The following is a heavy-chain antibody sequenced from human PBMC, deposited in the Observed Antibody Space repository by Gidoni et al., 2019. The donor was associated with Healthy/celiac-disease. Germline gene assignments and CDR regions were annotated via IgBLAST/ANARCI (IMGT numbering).Heavy chain of an antibody. CDR1: GFTFSSYA. D-gene: IGHD5-12*01. CDR2: ISGRGGST. J-gene: IGHJ4*02. CDR3: AKGPKRWLQSGYFDY. Sequence: EVQLLESGGGLVQPGGSLRLSCAASGFTFSSYAMSWVRQAPGKGLEWVSAISGRGGSTYYADSVKGRFTISRDNSKNTLYLQMNSLRAEDTAVYYCAKGPKRWLQSGYFDYWGQGTLVTVSS. V-gene: IGHV3-23*01.